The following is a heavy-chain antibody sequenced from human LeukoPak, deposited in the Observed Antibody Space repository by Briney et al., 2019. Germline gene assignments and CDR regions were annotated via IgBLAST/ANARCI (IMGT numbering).Heavy chain of an antibody. CDR2: ISSDSSYI. CDR3: ASPRRASGYFDC. D-gene: IGHD3-22*01. V-gene: IGHV3-21*01. J-gene: IGHJ4*02. Sequence: PGGSLRLSCAASAFSFRSYSMNWVRQAPGKGLEWVSSISSDSSYIYYADSVKGRFTISRDNAKNSLYLQMNSLRAEDTAVYYCASPRRASGYFDCWGQGTLVTVSS. CDR1: AFSFRSYS.